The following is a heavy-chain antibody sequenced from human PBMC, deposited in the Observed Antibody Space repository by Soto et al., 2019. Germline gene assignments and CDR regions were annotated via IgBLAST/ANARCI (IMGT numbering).Heavy chain of an antibody. D-gene: IGHD1-1*01. V-gene: IGHV1-69*01. Sequence: ANYAQKFQGRVTITADESTNTAYMELSSLRSEDTAVYYCASPFKPQLEVEDYYFNFWGQGALVTVSS. CDR3: ASPFKPQLEVEDYYFNF. J-gene: IGHJ4*02. CDR2: A.